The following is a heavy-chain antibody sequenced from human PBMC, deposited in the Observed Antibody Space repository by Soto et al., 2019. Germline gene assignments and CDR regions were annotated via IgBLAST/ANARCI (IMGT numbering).Heavy chain of an antibody. D-gene: IGHD2-15*01. V-gene: IGHV3-30*03. CDR1: GLTFSNYG. CDR2: IAHDGSNK. CDR3: ARDQVQLLLYLFDV. J-gene: IGHJ4*02. Sequence: QVQLVESGGGVVQPGRSLRLSCAASGLTFSNYGMQWVRQAPGKGLEWVAAIAHDGSNKFYADSVKGRFTISRDNSKNTPYLQMNSLRLEDTAVYYCARDQVQLLLYLFDVWGQGTLVTVSS.